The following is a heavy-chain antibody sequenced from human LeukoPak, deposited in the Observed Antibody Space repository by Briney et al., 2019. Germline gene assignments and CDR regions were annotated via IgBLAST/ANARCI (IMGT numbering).Heavy chain of an antibody. Sequence: SETLSLTCTVSGYSISSGYYWGWIRQPPGKGLEWIGSIYHSGSTYYNPSLKSRVTISVDTSKNQFSLKLSSVTAADTAVYYCARVPYWSLRSFDIWGQGTMVTVSS. D-gene: IGHD2-8*02. J-gene: IGHJ3*02. V-gene: IGHV4-38-2*02. CDR1: GYSISSGYY. CDR2: IYHSGST. CDR3: ARVPYWSLRSFDI.